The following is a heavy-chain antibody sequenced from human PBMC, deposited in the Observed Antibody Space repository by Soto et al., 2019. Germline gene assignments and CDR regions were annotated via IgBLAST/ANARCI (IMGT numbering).Heavy chain of an antibody. CDR2: IKSKTDGGTT. CDR3: TTGSYYYDSSGYSTTYYFDY. V-gene: IGHV3-15*01. J-gene: IGHJ4*02. CDR1: GFTFSNAW. D-gene: IGHD3-22*01. Sequence: GGSLRLSCAASGFTFSNAWMSWVRKAPGKGLEWVGSIKSKTDGGTTDYAAPVKGRFTISRDDSKNTLYLQMNSLKTEDSAVYYCTTGSYYYDSSGYSTTYYFDYWGQGTLVTVSS.